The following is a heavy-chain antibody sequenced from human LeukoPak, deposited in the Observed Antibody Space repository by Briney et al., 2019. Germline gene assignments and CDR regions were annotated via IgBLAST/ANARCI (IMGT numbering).Heavy chain of an antibody. CDR1: GYTFTGYY. D-gene: IGHD1-26*01. J-gene: IGHJ4*02. Sequence: ASVKVSCKASGYTFTGYYIHWVRQAPGQGLEWMGWIHPNSGDTNYAQKFQGRVTMTRDTSITTAYMELNRLRSDDTAVYYCTRGGGVGEVDYWGQGTLVTVSS. V-gene: IGHV1-2*02. CDR2: IHPNSGDT. CDR3: TRGGGVGEVDY.